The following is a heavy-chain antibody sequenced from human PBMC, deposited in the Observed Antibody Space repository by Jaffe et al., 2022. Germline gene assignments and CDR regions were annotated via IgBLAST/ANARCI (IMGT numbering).Heavy chain of an antibody. CDR2: IYHSGST. D-gene: IGHD6-19*01. CDR3: ARFVGGCPDY. J-gene: IGHJ4*02. V-gene: IGHV4-38-2*01. Sequence: QVQLQESGPGLVKPSETLSLTCAVSGYSISSGYYWGWIRQPPGKGLEWIGSIYHSGSTYYNPSLKSRVTISVDTSKNQFSLKLSSVTAADTAVYYCARFVGGCPDYWGQGTLVTVSS. CDR1: GYSISSGYY.